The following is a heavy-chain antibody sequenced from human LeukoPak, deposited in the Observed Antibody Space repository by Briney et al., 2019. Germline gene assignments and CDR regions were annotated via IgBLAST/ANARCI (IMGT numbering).Heavy chain of an antibody. CDR3: ARGGLENGYHSNGGFDI. V-gene: IGHV4-59*11. J-gene: IGHJ3*02. D-gene: IGHD3-22*01. CDR2: ISYIGST. Sequence: KSSKTLSHTCSVSDDSFSSHYWTWIRQPPGKGLEWIGYISYIGSTNYNPSLKSRVTMSVDTSRNQFSLKLSSVTAADTAVYYCARGGLENGYHSNGGFDIWGQGTMVTVSS. CDR1: DDSFSSHY.